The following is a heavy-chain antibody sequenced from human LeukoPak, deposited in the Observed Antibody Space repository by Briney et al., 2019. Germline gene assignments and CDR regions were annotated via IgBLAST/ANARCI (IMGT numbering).Heavy chain of an antibody. Sequence: GGSLRLSCAASGFTVSSNYMSWVRQAPGKGLEWVSVIYSGGSTYYADSVKGRFTISRDNSKNTLYLQMNSLRAEDTAVYYCARDLGGPSGLYGRDYYYGMDVWGQGTTVTVSS. CDR3: ARDLGGPSGLYGRDYYYGMDV. CDR1: GFTVSSNY. CDR2: IYSGGST. V-gene: IGHV3-53*01. D-gene: IGHD6-19*01. J-gene: IGHJ6*02.